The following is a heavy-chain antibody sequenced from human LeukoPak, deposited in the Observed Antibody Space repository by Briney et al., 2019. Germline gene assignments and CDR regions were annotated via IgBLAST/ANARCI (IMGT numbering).Heavy chain of an antibody. CDR1: GFTFSSYS. J-gene: IGHJ4*02. V-gene: IGHV3-48*01. Sequence: GGSLRLSCAASGFTFSSYSMNWVRQAPGKGLEWVSYISSSSSTIYYADSVKGRFTISRDNAKNPLYLQMNSLRAEDTAVYYRTSKDMVATGWGQGTLVTVSS. CDR3: TSKDMVATG. D-gene: IGHD5-12*01. CDR2: ISSSSSTI.